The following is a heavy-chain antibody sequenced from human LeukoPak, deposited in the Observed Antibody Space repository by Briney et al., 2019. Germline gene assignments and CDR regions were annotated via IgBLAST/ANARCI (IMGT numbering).Heavy chain of an antibody. J-gene: IGHJ4*02. D-gene: IGHD3-9*01. CDR2: IYYSGST. Sequence: SETLSLTCTVSGGSISSYYWSWIRQPPGKGLEWVGYIYYSGSTNYNPSLKSRVTISVDTSKNQFSLKLSSVTAADTAVYYCARGPWRRYDILTGTIDYWGQGTLVTVSS. V-gene: IGHV4-59*01. CDR3: ARGPWRRYDILTGTIDY. CDR1: GGSISSYY.